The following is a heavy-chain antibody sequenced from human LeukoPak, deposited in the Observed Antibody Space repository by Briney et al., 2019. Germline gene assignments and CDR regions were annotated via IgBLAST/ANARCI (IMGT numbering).Heavy chain of an antibody. D-gene: IGHD2/OR15-2a*01. CDR1: GYTFTDYS. CDR3: ARDLYCNSAKCYSNWFDT. J-gene: IGHJ5*02. CDR2: INPKNGGT. V-gene: IGHV1-2*02. Sequence: ASVKVSCKPSGYTFTDYSIHWLRQVPGQGPEWIGWINPKNGGTNYAQTFQGRVTMTRDTSITTAYMELSSLRSDDTAVYYCARDLYCNSAKCYSNWFDTWGQGTLVTVSS.